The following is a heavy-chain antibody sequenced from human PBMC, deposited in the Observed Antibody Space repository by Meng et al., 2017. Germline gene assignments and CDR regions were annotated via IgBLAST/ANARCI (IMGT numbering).Heavy chain of an antibody. V-gene: IGHV4-34*01. J-gene: IGHJ5*02. D-gene: IGHD4/OR15-4a*01. CDR2: INHSGST. CDR3: ASADYGEYLPTHH. Sequence: SWVRQAPGQGLEWIGEINHSGSTNYNPSLKSRVTISVDTSKNQFSLKLSSVTAADTAMYYCASADYGEYLPTHHWGQGTLVTVSS.